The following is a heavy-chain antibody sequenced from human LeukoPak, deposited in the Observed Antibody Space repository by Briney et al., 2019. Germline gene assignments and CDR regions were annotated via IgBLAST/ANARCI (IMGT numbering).Heavy chain of an antibody. CDR3: AKDSKVVVPAATREGPYFDY. J-gene: IGHJ4*02. CDR1: GFTFSSYG. Sequence: PGGSLRLSCAASGFTFSSYGMHWVRQAPGKGLEWVAFIRYDGSNKYYADSVKGRFTISRDNSKNTLYLQMNSLRAEDTAVYYCAKDSKVVVPAATREGPYFDYWGQGALVTVSS. V-gene: IGHV3-30*02. D-gene: IGHD2-2*01. CDR2: IRYDGSNK.